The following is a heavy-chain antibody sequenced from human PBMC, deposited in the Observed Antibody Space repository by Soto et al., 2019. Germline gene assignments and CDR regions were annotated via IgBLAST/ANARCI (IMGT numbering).Heavy chain of an antibody. J-gene: IGHJ5*02. CDR1: GGSFSGYY. CDR3: ARTPQGWSGYENWFDP. CDR2: IDHSGST. D-gene: IGHD5-12*01. V-gene: IGHV4-34*01. Sequence: QVQLQQWGAGLLKPSETLSLTCAVYGGSFSGYYWSWIRQPPGKGLEWIGEIDHSGSTNYNPSLKSRVTISADTYKDQFSLKLSSVNAADTAVYYCARTPQGWSGYENWFDPWGQGTLVTVSS.